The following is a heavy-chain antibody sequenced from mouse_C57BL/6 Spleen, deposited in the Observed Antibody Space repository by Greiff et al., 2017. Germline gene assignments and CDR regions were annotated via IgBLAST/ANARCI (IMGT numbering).Heavy chain of an antibody. CDR2: ISSGGSYT. V-gene: IGHV5-6*02. Sequence: EVKLVESGGDLVKPGGSLKLSCAASGFTFSSYGMSWVRQTPDKRLEWVATISSGGSYTYYPDSVKGRFTISRDNAKNTLYLQRSSLKSEDTAMYYCARRHYGSSYAMDYWGQGTSVTVSS. D-gene: IGHD1-1*01. J-gene: IGHJ4*01. CDR3: ARRHYGSSYAMDY. CDR1: GFTFSSYG.